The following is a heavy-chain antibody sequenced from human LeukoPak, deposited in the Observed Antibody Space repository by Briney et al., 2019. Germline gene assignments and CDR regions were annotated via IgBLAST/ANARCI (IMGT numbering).Heavy chain of an antibody. Sequence: SVKVSCKASGGAFSSYAISWVRQAPGQGLEWMGRIIPIFGTANYAQKFQGRVTITTDESTSTAYMELSSLRSEDTAVYYCARGNCSSTSCYIRSYYYMDVWGKGTTVTVSS. J-gene: IGHJ6*03. V-gene: IGHV1-69*05. CDR2: IIPIFGTA. CDR1: GGAFSSYA. D-gene: IGHD2-2*02. CDR3: ARGNCSSTSCYIRSYYYMDV.